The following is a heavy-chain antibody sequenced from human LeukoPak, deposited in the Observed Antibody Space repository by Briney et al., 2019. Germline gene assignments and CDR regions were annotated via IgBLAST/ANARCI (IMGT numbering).Heavy chain of an antibody. J-gene: IGHJ4*02. CDR3: GLGSGRSDFDY. D-gene: IGHD3-10*01. CDR2: IKRNIDSGAI. Sequence: GSLRLSCAVSGFTFSEAWMNWVRQAPGKGLEWVARIKRNIDSGAIDYAASVKGRFTISRDDSKNTVYLQMNSLTTEDTAVYYCGLGSGRSDFDYWGQGTLVTVSS. CDR1: GFTFSEAW. V-gene: IGHV3-15*01.